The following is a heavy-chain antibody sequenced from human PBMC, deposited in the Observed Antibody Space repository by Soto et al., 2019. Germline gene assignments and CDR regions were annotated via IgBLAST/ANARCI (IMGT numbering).Heavy chain of an antibody. CDR3: AKDATRSDGWYYFDY. Sequence: GGSLRLSCAASGFTVSSNYMSWVRQAPGKGLEWVSVIYSGGSTYYADSVKGRFTISRDNSKNALYLQMSSLRAEDTAIYYCAKDATRSDGWYYFDYWGQGTLVTVSS. CDR2: IYSGGST. CDR1: GFTVSSNY. J-gene: IGHJ4*02. V-gene: IGHV3-53*01. D-gene: IGHD6-19*01.